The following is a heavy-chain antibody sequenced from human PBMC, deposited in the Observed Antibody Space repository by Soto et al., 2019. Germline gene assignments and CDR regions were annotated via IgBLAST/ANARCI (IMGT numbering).Heavy chain of an antibody. J-gene: IGHJ3*02. CDR3: AKDELGGGLWFGPGTSDAFDI. CDR1: GFTFSSYG. Sequence: QVQLVESGGGVVQPGRSLRLSCAASGFTFSSYGMHWVRQAPGKGLEWVAVISYDGSNKYYADSVKGRFTISRDNSKNALYLQMNSLRAEDTAVYYCAKDELGGGLWFGPGTSDAFDIWGQGTMVTVSS. D-gene: IGHD3-10*01. CDR2: ISYDGSNK. V-gene: IGHV3-30*18.